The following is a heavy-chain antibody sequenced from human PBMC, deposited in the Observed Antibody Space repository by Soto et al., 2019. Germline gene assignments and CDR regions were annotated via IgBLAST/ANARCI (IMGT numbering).Heavy chain of an antibody. V-gene: IGHV4-59*01. CDR2: IYYTGST. CDR1: GGSISSYY. Sequence: LSLTCTVSGGSISSYYWSWIRHPPGKGLTWMGYIYYTGSTNYNTSLKRRVTISVDTSKKQFSLKLSSVTAADTAVYYCARGSVVVGYFNSWGKGTLVTVSS. J-gene: IGHJ4*02. D-gene: IGHD2-2*01. CDR3: ARGSVVVGYFNS.